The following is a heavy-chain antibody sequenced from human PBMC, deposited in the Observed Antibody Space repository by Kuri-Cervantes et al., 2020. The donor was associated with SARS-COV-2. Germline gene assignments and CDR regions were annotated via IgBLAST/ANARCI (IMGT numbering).Heavy chain of an antibody. Sequence: ETLSLTCTVSGGSISSYYWSWARQAPGKGLEWVSAISGSGGSTYYADSVKGRFTISRDNSKNTLYLQMNSLRAEDTAVYYCAKDHGYSSSWPIDYWGQGTLVTVSS. CDR1: GGSISSYY. CDR2: ISGSGGST. V-gene: IGHV3-23*01. J-gene: IGHJ4*02. D-gene: IGHD6-13*01. CDR3: AKDHGYSSSWPIDY.